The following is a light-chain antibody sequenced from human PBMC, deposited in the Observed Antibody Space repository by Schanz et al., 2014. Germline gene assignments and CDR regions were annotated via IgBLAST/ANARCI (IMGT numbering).Light chain of an antibody. V-gene: IGLV2-23*03. J-gene: IGLJ2*01. CDR2: EGS. CDR1: SSDIGRYRY. Sequence: QSVLTQPPSASGSPGQSVTISCTGTSSDIGRYRYVSWYQQHPGKAPKLLIYEGSKRPSGVSNRFSGSKSGNTASLTISGLQAEDEATYYCCSYSHTRTFVLFGGGTKLTVL. CDR3: CSYSHTRTFVL.